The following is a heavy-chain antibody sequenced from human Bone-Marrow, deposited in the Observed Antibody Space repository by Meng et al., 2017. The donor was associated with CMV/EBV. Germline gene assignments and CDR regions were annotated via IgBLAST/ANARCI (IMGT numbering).Heavy chain of an antibody. V-gene: IGHV5-51*01. D-gene: IGHD5/OR15-5a*01. CDR2: IYPGDSDT. CDR3: ARRGVSTPDYYYYYGMAV. Sequence: GESLKISCKGSGYSFTSYWIGWVRQMPGKGLEWMGIIYPGDSDTRYSPSFQGQVTISADKSTSTAYLQWSSLKASDPAMYYCARRGVSTPDYYYYYGMAVWGKGATVTFFS. CDR1: GYSFTSYW. J-gene: IGHJ6*04.